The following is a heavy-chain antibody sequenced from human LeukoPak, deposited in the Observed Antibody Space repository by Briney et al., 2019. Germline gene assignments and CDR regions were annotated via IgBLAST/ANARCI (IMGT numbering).Heavy chain of an antibody. CDR2: IWYDGSNK. D-gene: IGHD6-13*01. J-gene: IGHJ3*02. V-gene: IGHV3-33*01. Sequence: GGSLRLSCAASGFTFSSYGIHWVRQAPGKRLEWVAVIWYDGSNKYYADSVKGRFTISRDNSKNTLYLQMNSLRAEDTAVYYCARNRLRSTWPDAFDIWGQGTMVTVSS. CDR1: GFTFSSYG. CDR3: ARNRLRSTWPDAFDI.